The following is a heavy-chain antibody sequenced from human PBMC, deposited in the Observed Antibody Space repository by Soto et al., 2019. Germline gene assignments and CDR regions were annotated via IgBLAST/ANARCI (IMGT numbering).Heavy chain of an antibody. CDR2: IYYSGST. CDR3: ARVARGLFNGAPGIVATLFDY. Sequence: SETLSLTCTVSGGSISSGGYYWSWIRQHPGKGLEWIGYIYYSGSTNYNPSLKSRVTISVDTSKHQFSLTLSSVTAADTAVYYCARVARGLFNGAPGIVATLFDYWGQGTLVTVSS. CDR1: GGSISSGGYY. J-gene: IGHJ4*02. D-gene: IGHD5-12*01. V-gene: IGHV4-31*03.